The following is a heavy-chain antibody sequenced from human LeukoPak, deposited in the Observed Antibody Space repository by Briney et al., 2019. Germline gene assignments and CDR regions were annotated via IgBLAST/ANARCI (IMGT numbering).Heavy chain of an antibody. CDR3: ARRSSLQGGMDV. D-gene: IGHD4-11*01. V-gene: IGHV3-11*01. J-gene: IGHJ6*02. Sequence: GGSLRLSCVASGFTFRVYSMTWIRQAPGKGLESVSYISSGGSTIYYADSVKGRFTISRDNAKNSLYLQMNSLRAEDTAVYYCARRSSLQGGMDVWGQGTTVTVSS. CDR2: ISSGGSTI. CDR1: GFTFRVYS.